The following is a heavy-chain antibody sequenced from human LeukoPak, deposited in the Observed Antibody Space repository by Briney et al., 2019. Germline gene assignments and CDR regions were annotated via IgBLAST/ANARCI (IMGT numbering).Heavy chain of an antibody. CDR2: INHSGST. J-gene: IGHJ6*02. CDR1: GGSISSSSYY. Sequence: SETLSLTCTVSGGSISSSSYYWGWIRQPPGKGLEWIGEINHSGSTNYNPSLKSRVTISVDTSKNQFSLKLSSVTAADTAVYYCARASSGYYRHSYYYYGMDVWGQGTTVTVSS. V-gene: IGHV4-39*07. D-gene: IGHD3-22*01. CDR3: ARASSGYYRHSYYYYGMDV.